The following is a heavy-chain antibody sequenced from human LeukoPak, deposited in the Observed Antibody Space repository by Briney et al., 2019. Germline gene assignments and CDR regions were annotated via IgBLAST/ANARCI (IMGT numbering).Heavy chain of an antibody. Sequence: SETLSLTCTVSGGSISSSSYYWGWIRQPPGKGLEWIGGIYYSGSTYYNPSLKSRVTISVDTSKNQFSLKLSSVTAADTAVYYCAGSSSWYDFDYWGQGTLVTVSS. CDR2: IYYSGST. J-gene: IGHJ4*02. V-gene: IGHV4-39*01. D-gene: IGHD6-13*01. CDR1: GGSISSSSYY. CDR3: AGSSSWYDFDY.